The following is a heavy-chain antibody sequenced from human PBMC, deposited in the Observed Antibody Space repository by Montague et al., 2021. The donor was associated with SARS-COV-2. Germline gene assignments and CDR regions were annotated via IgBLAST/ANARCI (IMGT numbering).Heavy chain of an antibody. CDR1: GGSISSGSYY. J-gene: IGHJ4*01. Sequence: TLSLTCTVSGGSISSGSYYWSWIRQPAGKGLEWIGRISISGSTNYNPSLKSRVTMSADTSKNQFSLKLSSVTAAATAVYYCARDIAVAGLFDYWGQGTLVTVSS. CDR2: ISISGST. D-gene: IGHD6-19*01. V-gene: IGHV4-61*02. CDR3: ARDIAVAGLFDY.